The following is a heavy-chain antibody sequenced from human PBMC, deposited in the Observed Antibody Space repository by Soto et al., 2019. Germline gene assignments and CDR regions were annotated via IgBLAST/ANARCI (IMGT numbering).Heavy chain of an antibody. CDR1: GGSFSSGNYY. V-gene: IGHV4-31*03. CDR3: ARVRILSGLFRSFDY. J-gene: IGHJ4*02. CDR2: IYYSGST. Sequence: SETLSLTCTVSGGSFSSGNYYWSWIRQHPGKGLEWIGYIYYSGSTYYNPSPKSRVTISLDTSKNQFSLNLSSVTAADTAMYYCARVRILSGLFRSFDYWGQGTQVTVSS. D-gene: IGHD3-10*01.